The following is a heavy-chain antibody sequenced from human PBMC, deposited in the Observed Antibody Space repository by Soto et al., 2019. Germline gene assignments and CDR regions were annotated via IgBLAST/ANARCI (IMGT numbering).Heavy chain of an antibody. J-gene: IGHJ4*02. D-gene: IGHD3-3*01. CDR1: GGSISSGGYY. CDR2: IYYSGST. CDR3: ARAVGFFGVVHFDY. V-gene: IGHV4-31*03. Sequence: QVQLQESGPGLVKPSQTLSLTCTVSGGSISSGGYYWSWIRQHPGKGLEWIGYIYYSGSTYYNPSLKSRVTISVDTSKNQFSLKLSSVTAADTAVYYCARAVGFFGVVHFDYWGQGTLVTVSS.